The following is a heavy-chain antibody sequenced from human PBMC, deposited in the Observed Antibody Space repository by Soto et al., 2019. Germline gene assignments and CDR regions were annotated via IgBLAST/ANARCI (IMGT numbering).Heavy chain of an antibody. V-gene: IGHV4-39*01. Sequence: PSETLSLTCTVSGASIITDNYFWVWIRQSPRGGLELIGSISYSGRTYDNPSLQSRVTISIDASKNQFSLKLTSVTTADTAVYYCARRRASDYGGNHHPYYFDRWGQGALVTVSS. CDR2: ISYSGRT. CDR3: ARRRASDYGGNHHPYYFDR. J-gene: IGHJ4*02. D-gene: IGHD4-17*01. CDR1: GASIITDNYF.